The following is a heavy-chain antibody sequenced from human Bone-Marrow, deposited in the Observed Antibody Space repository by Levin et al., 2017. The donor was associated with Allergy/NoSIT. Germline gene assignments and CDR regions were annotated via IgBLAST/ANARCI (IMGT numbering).Heavy chain of an antibody. D-gene: IGHD3-9*01. J-gene: IGHJ3*02. CDR1: IGSISNSNYH. CDR3: VSFDILIHDAFDM. Sequence: PSETLSLTCTVSIGSISNSNYHWAWIRQPPGKGLEWIGKIFYRGSTYDNPSPKSRVTMSVDTAKNQFFLNLSSVTAADTAVYYCVSFDILIHDAFDMWGQGTLVTVSS. CDR2: IFYRGST. V-gene: IGHV4-39*01.